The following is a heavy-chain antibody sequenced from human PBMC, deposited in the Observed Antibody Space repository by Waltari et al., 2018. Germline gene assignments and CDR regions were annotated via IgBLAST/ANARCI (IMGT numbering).Heavy chain of an antibody. D-gene: IGHD2-8*02. CDR1: GYTFTSYA. CDR2: INAGNGNT. V-gene: IGHV1-3*01. J-gene: IGHJ5*02. CDR3: ARSLGLGGVYGNWFDP. Sequence: QVQLVQSGAEVKKPGASVKVSCKASGYTFTSYAMHWVRQAPGQWLEWMGWINAGNGNTKYSQKFQGRVTITRDTSASTAYMELSSLRSEDTAVYYCARSLGLGGVYGNWFDPWGQGTLVTVSS.